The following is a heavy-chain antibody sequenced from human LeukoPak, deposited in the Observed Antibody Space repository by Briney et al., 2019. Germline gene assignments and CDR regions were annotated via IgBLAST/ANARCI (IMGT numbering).Heavy chain of an antibody. D-gene: IGHD6-19*01. CDR3: ATRKAVAGNYFDY. CDR2: IYYSGST. V-gene: IGHV4-39*01. CDR1: GGSISSNNYY. Sequence: PSETLSLTCIVSGGSISSNNYYWGWIRQPPGKGLEWIGSIYYSGSTYYNPSLKSRVTISVDTSKNQFSLKLSSVTATDTAVYYCATRKAVAGNYFDYWGQGNLVTVSS. J-gene: IGHJ4*02.